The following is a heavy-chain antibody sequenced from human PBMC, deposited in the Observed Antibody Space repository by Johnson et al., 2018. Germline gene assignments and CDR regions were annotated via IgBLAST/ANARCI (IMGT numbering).Heavy chain of an antibody. CDR3: ARDYDDIVPGYYMGNAFDI. Sequence: QVQLVQSGGGVVQPGRSLRLSCAASGFTFSSYAMHWVRQAPGKGLEWVAVISYDGSNKYYADSVKGRFTISRDNSKNTLYLQMNSLRAEDTAVYYCARDYDDIVPGYYMGNAFDIWGQGTMVTVSS. V-gene: IGHV3-30-3*01. J-gene: IGHJ3*02. CDR1: GFTFSSYA. CDR2: ISYDGSNK. D-gene: IGHD3-9*01.